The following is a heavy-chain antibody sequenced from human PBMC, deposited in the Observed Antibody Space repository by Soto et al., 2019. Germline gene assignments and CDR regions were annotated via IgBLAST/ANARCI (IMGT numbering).Heavy chain of an antibody. J-gene: IGHJ4*02. D-gene: IGHD4-17*01. Sequence: SVKVSCKASGYTFTSYYMHWVRQAPGQGLEWMGIINPSGGSTSYAQKFQGRVTMTRDTSTSTVYMELSSLRSEDTAVYYCARDVEYTVTTSGKYFDYWGQGTLVTVSS. CDR2: INPSGGST. CDR3: ARDVEYTVTTSGKYFDY. V-gene: IGHV1-46*03. CDR1: GYTFTSYY.